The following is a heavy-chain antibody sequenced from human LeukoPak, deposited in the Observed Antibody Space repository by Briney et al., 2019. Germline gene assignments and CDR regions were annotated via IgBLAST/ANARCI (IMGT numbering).Heavy chain of an antibody. Sequence: PGGSLRLSCAASGFIFNKYWMTWVRQAPGKGLEWVANIKKDGSQKSYVDSVEGRFTISRDNAQNSLYLQMNSLRAEDTAVYYCARDADYQKNSFWFGAFDMWGLGTRVTVSS. V-gene: IGHV3-7*01. J-gene: IGHJ3*02. D-gene: IGHD3-3*01. CDR2: IKKDGSQK. CDR1: GFIFNKYW. CDR3: ARDADYQKNSFWFGAFDM.